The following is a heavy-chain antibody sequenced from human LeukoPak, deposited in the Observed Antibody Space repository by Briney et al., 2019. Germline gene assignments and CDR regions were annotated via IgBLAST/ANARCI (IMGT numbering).Heavy chain of an antibody. D-gene: IGHD3-10*01. V-gene: IGHV1-18*01. CDR3: AVNTYGSGSYSNDY. Sequence: GASVKVSCKASGYTFTSYGISWVRQAPGQGLEWMGGISAYNGNTNYAQKLQGRVTMTTDTSTSTAYMELRSLRSDDTAVYYCAVNTYGSGSYSNDYWGQGTLVTVSS. J-gene: IGHJ4*02. CDR1: GYTFTSYG. CDR2: ISAYNGNT.